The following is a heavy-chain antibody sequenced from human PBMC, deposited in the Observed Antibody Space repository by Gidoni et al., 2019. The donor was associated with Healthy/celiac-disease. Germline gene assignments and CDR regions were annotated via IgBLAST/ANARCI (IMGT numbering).Heavy chain of an antibody. CDR2: IYPGDSDT. V-gene: IGHV5-51*01. Sequence: EVQLVQSGAEVQKPGESLKISCKGSGYSFTSYWIGWVRQMPGKGLEWMGIIYPGDSDTRYSPSFQGQVTISADKSISTAYLQWSSLKASDTAMYYCASVFRGSSGWLGWFDPWGQGTLVTVSS. D-gene: IGHD6-19*01. CDR3: ASVFRGSSGWLGWFDP. J-gene: IGHJ5*02. CDR1: GYSFTSYW.